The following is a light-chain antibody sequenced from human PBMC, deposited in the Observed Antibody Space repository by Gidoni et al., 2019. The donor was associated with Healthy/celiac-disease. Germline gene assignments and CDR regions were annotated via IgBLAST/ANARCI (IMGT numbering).Light chain of an antibody. CDR3: QQRSNWPLLT. V-gene: IGKV3-11*01. CDR2: DAS. CDR1: QSVSSY. Sequence: EIVLSQSPATLPLSPGERATLPCRASQSVSSYLAWYQQKPGQAPRLLIYDASNRATGIPARFSGSGSGTDFTLTISSREPEDFAVYYCQQRSNWPLLTFGGGTKVEIK. J-gene: IGKJ4*01.